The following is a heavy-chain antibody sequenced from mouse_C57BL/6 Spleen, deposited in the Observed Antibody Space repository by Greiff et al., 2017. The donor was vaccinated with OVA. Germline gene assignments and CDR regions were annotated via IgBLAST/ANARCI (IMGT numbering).Heavy chain of an antibody. J-gene: IGHJ2*01. D-gene: IGHD1-1*01. CDR1: GFTFSSYT. CDR2: ISGGGGNT. Sequence: EVQRVESGGGLVKPGGSLKLSCAASGFTFSSYTMSWVRQTPEKRLEWVATISGGGGNTYYPDSVKGRFTISRDNAKNTLYLQMSSLRSEDTALYYCARQGYYGSSFDYWGQGTTLTVSS. V-gene: IGHV5-9*01. CDR3: ARQGYYGSSFDY.